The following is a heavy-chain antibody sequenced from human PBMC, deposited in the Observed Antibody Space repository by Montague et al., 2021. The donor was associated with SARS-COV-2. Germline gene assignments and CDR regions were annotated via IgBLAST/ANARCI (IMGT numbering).Heavy chain of an antibody. D-gene: IGHD2-2*01. J-gene: IGHJ6*02. CDR1: GGSISSGGYY. Sequence: TLSLTCTVSGGSISSGGYYWSWIRQHLGKGLEWIGYIYYSGSTYYNPSLKSRVTISVDTSKNQFSLKLSSVTAADTAVYYCARGVVVPAAMSLYQGYYYYGMDVWGQGTTVTVSS. CDR3: ARGVVVPAAMSLYQGYYYYGMDV. CDR2: IYYSGST. V-gene: IGHV4-31*03.